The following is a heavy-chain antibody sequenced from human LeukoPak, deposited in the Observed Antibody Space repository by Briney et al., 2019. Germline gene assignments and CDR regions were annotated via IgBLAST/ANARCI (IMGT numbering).Heavy chain of an antibody. CDR1: GFTFSDYS. J-gene: IGHJ4*02. CDR2: ISSSSYI. Sequence: KPGGSLRLSCAASGFTFSDYSMNWVRQAPGKGLEWVSSISSSSYIYYADSVKGRFTISRDNARNSLYLQMNSLRAEDTAVYYCARGGRSTYFDWSPDYWGQGTLVTVSS. D-gene: IGHD3-9*01. V-gene: IGHV3-21*01. CDR3: ARGGRSTYFDWSPDY.